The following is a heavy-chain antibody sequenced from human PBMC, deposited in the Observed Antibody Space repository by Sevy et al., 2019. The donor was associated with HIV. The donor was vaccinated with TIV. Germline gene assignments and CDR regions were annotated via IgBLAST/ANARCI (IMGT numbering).Heavy chain of an antibody. V-gene: IGHV3-23*01. CDR3: AREGCTKPQDY. J-gene: IGHJ4*02. D-gene: IGHD2-8*01. CDR1: GFTFSKYS. CDR2: LSFGCGEI. Sequence: GGSLRLSCAASGFTFSKYSMSWVRQPPGKGLEWVSTLSFGCGEINYADSVKGRFTISRVNSKSSVYLQMNNLRPEDMAVYYCAREGCTKPQDYWGQGTLVTVSS.